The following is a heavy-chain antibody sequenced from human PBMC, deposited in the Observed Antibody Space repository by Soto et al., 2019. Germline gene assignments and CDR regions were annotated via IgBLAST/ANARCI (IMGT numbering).Heavy chain of an antibody. CDR1: GYNFTSCG. V-gene: IGHV1-18*01. CDR2: ISAYTGNT. J-gene: IGHJ6*02. Sequence: QVQLVQSGAEVQKPGASVKVSCKASGYNFTSCGISWVRQAPGQGLELMGWISAYTGNTNYEQKLKGRDTMTTDTSTSTAYVELRSLRSDDTAVYYCARFTLARDILASYYQGADYGMDVWGQGTTVTVSS. CDR3: ARFTLARDILASYYQGADYGMDV. D-gene: IGHD3-9*01.